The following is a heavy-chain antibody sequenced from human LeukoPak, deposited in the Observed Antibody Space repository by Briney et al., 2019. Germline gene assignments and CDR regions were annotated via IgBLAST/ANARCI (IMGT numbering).Heavy chain of an antibody. J-gene: IGHJ4*02. CDR1: GYTFTGYS. CDR3: ARLPLLLESFDY. Sequence: ASVKVSCKASGYTFTGYSMHWVRQAPGQGLEWMGWINPNNGGANYAQKFQGRVTMTRDTSISTAYLELSSLRSDDTAVYYCARLPLLLESFDYWGQGTLVTVSS. CDR2: INPNNGGA. D-gene: IGHD5-24*01. V-gene: IGHV1-2*02.